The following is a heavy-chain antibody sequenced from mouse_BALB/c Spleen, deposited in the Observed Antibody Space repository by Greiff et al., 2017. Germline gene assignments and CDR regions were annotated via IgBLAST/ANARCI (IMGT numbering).Heavy chain of an antibody. Sequence: EVQLQQSGGGLVKPGGSLKLSCAASGFTFSSYAMSWVRQSPEKRLEWVAEISSGGSYTYYPDTVTGRFTISRDNAKNTLYLEMSSLRSEDTAMYYCAREGDYPYAMDYWGQGTSVTVSS. CDR1: GFTFSSYA. CDR2: ISSGGSYT. V-gene: IGHV5-9-4*01. CDR3: AREGDYPYAMDY. J-gene: IGHJ4*01. D-gene: IGHD2-4*01.